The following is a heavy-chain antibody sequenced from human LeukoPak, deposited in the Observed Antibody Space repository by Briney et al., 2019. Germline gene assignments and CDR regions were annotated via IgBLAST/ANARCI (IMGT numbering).Heavy chain of an antibody. V-gene: IGHV3-48*01. CDR1: GFPLSSYS. CDR3: ARVKGTYFDY. CDR2: ISASGSNI. D-gene: IGHD1-1*01. Sequence: PGGSLRLSCAASGFPLSSYSINWFRQAPGKGLERVAYISASGSNIYYVDSVMGRFTVSRDNPKSSLFLQMNSPRAEDTAVYYCARVKGTYFDYWGQGALVTVSS. J-gene: IGHJ4*02.